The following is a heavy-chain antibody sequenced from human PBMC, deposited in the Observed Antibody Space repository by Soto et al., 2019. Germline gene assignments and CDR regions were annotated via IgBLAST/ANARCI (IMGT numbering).Heavy chain of an antibody. D-gene: IGHD3-22*01. Sequence: QITLKKSGPTLVPPTEPLTLSCTISVFPRSSSGVAVGWIRQPPGQPLEWVDLIYWDDTKRYSPALNSGLTITKATSRNQVVITMTHMDTVGTATYYRAQIRVTTIVGAGYFQHWGQGTLVTLSS. J-gene: IGHJ1*01. CDR1: VFPRSSSGVA. V-gene: IGHV2-5*02. CDR3: AQIRVTTIVGAGYFQH. CDR2: IYWDDTK.